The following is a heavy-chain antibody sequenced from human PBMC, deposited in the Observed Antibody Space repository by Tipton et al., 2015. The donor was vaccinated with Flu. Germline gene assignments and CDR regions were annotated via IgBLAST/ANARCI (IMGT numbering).Heavy chain of an antibody. V-gene: IGHV4-4*07. D-gene: IGHD3-3*02. CDR3: ATVSSFYFFFDS. Sequence: TLSLTCTVSGGSISSYYWSWIRQPAGKGLEWIGSVYHTGDTFITPSLQSRVTISINTSKSQFSLKLTSVTATDTAAYFCATVSSFYFFFDSWGQGTLVAVSS. J-gene: IGHJ4*02. CDR2: VYHTGDT. CDR1: GGSISSYY.